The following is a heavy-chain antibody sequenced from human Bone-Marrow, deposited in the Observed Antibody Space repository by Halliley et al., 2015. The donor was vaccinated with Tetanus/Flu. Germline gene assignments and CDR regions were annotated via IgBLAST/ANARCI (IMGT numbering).Heavy chain of an antibody. Sequence: SLRLSCAASGFTFSTYGMHWVRQAPGKGLEWVAVISYDGDNKYYLDSVTGRFTISRDNSKNTLYLQMNNLRAEDTAVYYCARGSSDYYYGVDVWGQGSTVTLSS. V-gene: IGHV3-33*05. CDR3: ARGSSDYYYGVDV. CDR2: ISYDGDNK. J-gene: IGHJ6*02. CDR1: GFTFSTYG.